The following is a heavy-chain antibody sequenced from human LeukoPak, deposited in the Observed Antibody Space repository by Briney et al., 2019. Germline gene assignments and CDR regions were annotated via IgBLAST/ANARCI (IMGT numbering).Heavy chain of an antibody. Sequence: PGGSLRLSCAASGFTFSSQAMSWVRQAPGKGLDWVSSISGSGDSTYYADSVKGRFTISRDNSKNTLYLHMNSVRAEDTAVYYCAKLIAVADTDGYWGQGTLVTVSS. CDR2: ISGSGDST. D-gene: IGHD6-19*01. CDR1: GFTFSSQA. CDR3: AKLIAVADTDGY. V-gene: IGHV3-23*01. J-gene: IGHJ4*02.